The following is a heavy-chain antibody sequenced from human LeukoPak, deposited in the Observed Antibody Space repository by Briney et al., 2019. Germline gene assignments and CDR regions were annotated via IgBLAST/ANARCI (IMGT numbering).Heavy chain of an antibody. D-gene: IGHD1-14*01. CDR1: GFTFSSYG. CDR3: ARDHRYSFDY. J-gene: IGHJ4*02. V-gene: IGHV3-23*01. CDR2: ISGSGGST. Sequence: GGSLRLSCAASGFTFSSYGMSWVRQAPGKGLEWVSAISGSGGSTYYADSVKGRFTISRDNAKNSLYLQMNSLRAEDTAVYYCARDHRYSFDYWGQGTLVTVSS.